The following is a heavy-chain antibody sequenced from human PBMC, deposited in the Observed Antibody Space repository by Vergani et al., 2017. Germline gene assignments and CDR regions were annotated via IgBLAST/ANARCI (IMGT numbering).Heavy chain of an antibody. Sequence: QVQLVESGGGLVKPGGSLRLSCAASGFTFSDYCMSWIRQAPGKGLEWVSYISSGGITIYYADSVKGRFTLSRDNAKNSLYLQMNSLRAEDTAVYYCAKLELPYYYYYMDVWGKGTTVTVSS. CDR1: GFTFSDYC. V-gene: IGHV3-11*01. J-gene: IGHJ6*03. D-gene: IGHD1-7*01. CDR3: AKLELPYYYYYMDV. CDR2: ISSGGITI.